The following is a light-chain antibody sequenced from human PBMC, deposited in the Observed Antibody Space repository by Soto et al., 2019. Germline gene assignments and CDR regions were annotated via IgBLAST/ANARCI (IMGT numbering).Light chain of an antibody. CDR1: SSDVGGYNY. V-gene: IGLV2-11*01. Sequence: QSVLTQPRSVSGSPGQSVSISGTGTSSDVGGYNYVSWYQQHPGKAPKLMIYDVSKRPSGVPDRFSGSKSGNTASLTISGLQAEDEADYYCCSYAGSFVVFGGGTKLTVL. J-gene: IGLJ2*01. CDR2: DVS. CDR3: CSYAGSFVV.